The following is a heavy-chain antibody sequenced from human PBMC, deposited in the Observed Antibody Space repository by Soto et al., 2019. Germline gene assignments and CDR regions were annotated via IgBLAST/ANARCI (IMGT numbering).Heavy chain of an antibody. CDR3: ARVVVVIYAFDI. CDR1: GFTFSDHY. V-gene: IGHV3-72*01. D-gene: IGHD3-22*01. CDR2: TRNKANSYTT. Sequence: EVQLVESGGGLVQPGGSLRLSCAASGFTFSDHYMDWVRQAPGKGLEWVGRTRNKANSYTTEYAASVKGRFTISRDHSKNSLYLQMNSLKNEDTAVYYCARVVVVIYAFDIWGQGTMVTVSS. J-gene: IGHJ3*02.